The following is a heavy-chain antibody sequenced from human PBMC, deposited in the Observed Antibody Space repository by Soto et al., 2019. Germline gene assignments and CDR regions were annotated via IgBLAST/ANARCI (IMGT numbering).Heavy chain of an antibody. CDR3: ARHLMVRGGLYYYYGMDV. CDR2: IYYSGST. D-gene: IGHD3-10*01. J-gene: IGHJ6*02. Sequence: QVQLQESGPGLVKPSETLSLTCTVSGGSISSYYWSWIRQPPGKGLEWIGYIYYSGSTNYNPSLKGRVTISVDTSKNQFALKLSSVTAEDTTVYYCARHLMVRGGLYYYYGMDVWGQGTTVTVSS. CDR1: GGSISSYY. V-gene: IGHV4-59*08.